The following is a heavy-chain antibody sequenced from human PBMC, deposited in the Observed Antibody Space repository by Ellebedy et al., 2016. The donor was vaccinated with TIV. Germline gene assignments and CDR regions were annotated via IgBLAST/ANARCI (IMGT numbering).Heavy chain of an antibody. CDR1: GFTFSSYS. V-gene: IGHV3-21*01. CDR2: ISSSSYT. J-gene: IGHJ6*02. Sequence: GGSLRLXXAASGFTFSSYSMNWVRQAPGKGLEWVSSISSSSYTNYADSVKCRFTISRDNAKNSLYLQMNSLRAEDTAVYYCARDQTGGKDRENYGMDVWGQGTTVTVSS. CDR3: ARDQTGGKDRENYGMDV. D-gene: IGHD3-16*01.